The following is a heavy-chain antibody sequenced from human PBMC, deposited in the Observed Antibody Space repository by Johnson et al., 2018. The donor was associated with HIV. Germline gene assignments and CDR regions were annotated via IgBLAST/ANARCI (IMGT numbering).Heavy chain of an antibody. CDR3: ARDRGVRGVHDGFDI. CDR2: INWNGGST. J-gene: IGHJ3*02. V-gene: IGHV3-20*04. D-gene: IGHD3-10*01. CDR1: GFTFDDYG. Sequence: VQLVESGGGVVPPGRSLRLSCAASGFTFDDYGMTWVRQPPGKGLEWVSGINWNGGSTGYADSVKGRFTISRDNAKNSLYLQMNSLRAEDTAFYYCARDRGVRGVHDGFDIWGQGTMVTVSS.